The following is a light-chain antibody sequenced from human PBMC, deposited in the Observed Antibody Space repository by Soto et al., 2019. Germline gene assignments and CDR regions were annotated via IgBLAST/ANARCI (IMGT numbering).Light chain of an antibody. V-gene: IGKV3-20*01. J-gene: IGKJ1*01. CDR3: QQYGSTPVT. CDR1: QSVTSSY. CDR2: GAS. Sequence: EIVLTQSPGTLSLSPGERATLSCRASQSVTSSYLAWYQQKPGQAPKLLIYGASSMATGIPDRFSGSGSGTDFTLTISRLEPEDFAVYYCQQYGSTPVTFGQGTKVEI.